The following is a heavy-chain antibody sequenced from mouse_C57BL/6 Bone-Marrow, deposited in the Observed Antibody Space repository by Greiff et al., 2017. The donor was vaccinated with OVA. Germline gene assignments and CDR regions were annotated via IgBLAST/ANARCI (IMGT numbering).Heavy chain of an antibody. CDR3: ARGYFDV. CDR2: IHPNSGST. Sequence: QVHVKQPGAELVKPGASVKLSCKASGYTFTSYWMHWVKQRPGQVLEWIGMIHPNSGSTNYNEKFKSKATLTVDKSSSTAYMQLSSLTSEDSAVYYCARGYFDVWGTGTTVTVSS. CDR1: GYTFTSYW. V-gene: IGHV1-64*01. J-gene: IGHJ1*03.